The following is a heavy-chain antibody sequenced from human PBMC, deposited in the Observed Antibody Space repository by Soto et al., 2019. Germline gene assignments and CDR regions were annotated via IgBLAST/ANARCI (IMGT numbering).Heavy chain of an antibody. J-gene: IGHJ4*02. Sequence: QVQLVQSGAEVKKPGSSVKVSCKASGGTFSSYAISWVRQAPGQGLEWMGGIIPIFGTANYAQKFQGRVTITADESTRTAYMELSSLRSEDTAVYYCARELCYYDSSGYYHPAPFDYWGQGTLVTVSS. V-gene: IGHV1-69*01. CDR3: ARELCYYDSSGYYHPAPFDY. CDR2: IIPIFGTA. CDR1: GGTFSSYA. D-gene: IGHD3-22*01.